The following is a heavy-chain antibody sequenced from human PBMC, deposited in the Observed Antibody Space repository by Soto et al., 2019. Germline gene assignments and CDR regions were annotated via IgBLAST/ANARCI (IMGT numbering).Heavy chain of an antibody. CDR1: GYTFISYG. V-gene: IGHV1-18*01. D-gene: IGHD2-2*01. J-gene: IGHJ4*02. CDR3: ARAEYATSWVVILHTWVHGVEIDF. Sequence: QVKLVQSGAEVKKAGASVKVSCKASGYTFISYGIAWVRQAPGQGLEWMGWISTYNGKTNYAQKFQDRVTMTTDTSTSTAYMDVRSLRSNDAALYYCARAEYATSWVVILHTWVHGVEIDFWGQGNLVTVSS. CDR2: ISTYNGKT.